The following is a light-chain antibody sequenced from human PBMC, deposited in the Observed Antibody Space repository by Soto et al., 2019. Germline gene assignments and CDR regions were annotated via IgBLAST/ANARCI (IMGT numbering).Light chain of an antibody. V-gene: IGKV1-27*01. Sequence: DIQMTQSPSSLSASVGDRVTITCRASQGISNYLAWYQQKPGKVPKLLIYGASTRATGIPARFSGSGSGTEFTLTISSLQSEDFAVYCCQQYNNWPATFGQGTKVDIK. CDR1: QGISNY. CDR3: QQYNNWPAT. J-gene: IGKJ1*01. CDR2: GAS.